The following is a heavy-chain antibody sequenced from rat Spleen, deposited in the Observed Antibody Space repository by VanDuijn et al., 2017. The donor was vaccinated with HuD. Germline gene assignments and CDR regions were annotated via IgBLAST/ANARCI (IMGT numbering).Heavy chain of an antibody. Sequence: EVQLVESGGGLVEPGRSLKISCAASGFTFSDYGMAWVRQAPSKGLEWVATIIYDGSSSYYRDSVKGRFTLSRDDAKSTLFLQMDSLRSEDTATYYCARLSYYYDGYFDYWGQGVMVTVSS. V-gene: IGHV5-17*01. D-gene: IGHD1-12*03. CDR3: ARLSYYYDGYFDY. CDR1: GFTFSDYG. CDR2: IIYDGSSS. J-gene: IGHJ2*01.